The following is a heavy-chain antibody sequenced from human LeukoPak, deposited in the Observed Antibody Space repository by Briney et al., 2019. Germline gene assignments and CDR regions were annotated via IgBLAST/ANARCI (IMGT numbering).Heavy chain of an antibody. CDR2: IYHSGST. CDR1: GYSISSGYY. J-gene: IGHJ5*02. Sequence: NPSETLSLTCAVSGYSISSGYYWGWIRQPPGRGLEWIGSIYHSGSTYYNPSLKSRVTISVDTSKNQFSLKLSSVTAADTAVYYCARGPGSGSYFAWFDTWGQGALVTVSS. CDR3: ARGPGSGSYFAWFDT. V-gene: IGHV4-38-2*01. D-gene: IGHD3-10*01.